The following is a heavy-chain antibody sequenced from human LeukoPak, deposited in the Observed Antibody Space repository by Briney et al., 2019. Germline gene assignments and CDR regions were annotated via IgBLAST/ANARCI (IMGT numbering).Heavy chain of an antibody. CDR2: IGPTGFDR. V-gene: IGHV3-21*06. D-gene: IGHD1-14*01. CDR3: ATETNGRHYDY. Sequence: GGSLRLSCTTSGLTFSTSGFNWVRQAPGKGLEWVASIGPTGFDRYHADSIKGRFTISRDNSNNFLYLQMDSLRAEDTAVYYCATETNGRHYDYWGQGTLLTVSS. CDR1: GLTFSTSG. J-gene: IGHJ4*02.